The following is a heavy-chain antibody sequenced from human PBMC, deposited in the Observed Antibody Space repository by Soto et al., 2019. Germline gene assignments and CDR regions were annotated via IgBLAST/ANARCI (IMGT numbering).Heavy chain of an antibody. V-gene: IGHV1-2*04. Sequence: ASVKVSCKASGYSFTDYHIHWVRQARGQGLEWLGRINPKSGGTSTAQKFQGWVTMTTDTSISTASMELTRLTSDDTAIYYCARGDSTDCSNGVCSFFYNRDMDVWGQGTTVTVSS. D-gene: IGHD2-8*01. CDR3: ARGDSTDCSNGVCSFFYNRDMDV. J-gene: IGHJ6*02. CDR2: INPKSGGT. CDR1: GYSFTDYH.